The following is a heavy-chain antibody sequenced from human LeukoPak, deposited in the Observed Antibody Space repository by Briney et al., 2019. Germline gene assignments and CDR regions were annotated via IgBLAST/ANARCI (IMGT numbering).Heavy chain of an antibody. D-gene: IGHD3-10*01. CDR1: GGSFSDYY. J-gene: IGHJ3*02. CDR2: INHSGST. Sequence: PSETLSLTCAVYGGSFSDYYWSWIRQPPGKWLEWIGEINHSGSTNYNPSLKSRVTISVDTSKNHFSLKLRFMTAADTAVYYCARRVRGVNDAFDIWGQGTMVTVSS. CDR3: ARRVRGVNDAFDI. V-gene: IGHV4-34*01.